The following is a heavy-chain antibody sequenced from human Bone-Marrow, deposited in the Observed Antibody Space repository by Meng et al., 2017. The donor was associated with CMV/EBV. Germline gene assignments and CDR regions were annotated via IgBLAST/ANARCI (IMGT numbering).Heavy chain of an antibody. CDR2: IFPHDSET. V-gene: IGHV5-51*01. CDR3: SRLGGQTGYDLGY. CDR1: GYKFTRYW. D-gene: IGHD5-12*01. J-gene: IGHJ4*02. Sequence: GGSLRLSCQVSGYKFTRYWIAWVRQMPGKGPEWMGVIFPHDSETRYSTSFQGQLTISADKSINTAFLQWSSLKTSDTAVYYCSRLGGQTGYDLGYWGQGTRVTVSS.